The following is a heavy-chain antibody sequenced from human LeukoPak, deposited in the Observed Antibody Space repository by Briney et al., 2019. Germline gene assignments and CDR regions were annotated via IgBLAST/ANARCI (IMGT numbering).Heavy chain of an antibody. CDR2: ISSSGSTI. CDR3: ARGVGVPDAFDI. V-gene: IGHV3-11*01. J-gene: IGHJ3*02. Sequence: GGSLRLSCAASGFTFSDYYMSWIRRAPGKGLERVSYISSSGSTIYYADSVKGRFTISRDNAKNSLYLQMNSLRAEDTAVCYCARGVGVPDAFDIWGQGTMVTVSS. D-gene: IGHD3-10*01. CDR1: GFTFSDYY.